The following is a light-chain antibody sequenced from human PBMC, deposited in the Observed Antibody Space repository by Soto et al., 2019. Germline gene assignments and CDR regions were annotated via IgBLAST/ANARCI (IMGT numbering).Light chain of an antibody. J-gene: IGLJ2*01. CDR3: QSYDSNLSVV. CDR1: SSNIGARYD. Sequence: QAVVTQPPSVSGAPGQRVTISCTGSSSNIGARYDVHWYQQLPGTAPKLLIHGNTNRPSGVPDRFSGSKSGTSASLAITGLQAEDEADYYCQSYDSNLSVVFGGGTKLTVL. CDR2: GNT. V-gene: IGLV1-40*01.